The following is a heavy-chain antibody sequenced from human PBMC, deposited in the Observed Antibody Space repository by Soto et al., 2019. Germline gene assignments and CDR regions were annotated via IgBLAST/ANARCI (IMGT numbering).Heavy chain of an antibody. V-gene: IGHV1-18*01. CDR3: ARDPSLGDWSVDY. CDR1: GYTFTSYG. Sequence: GSVKVSRKASGYTFTSYGISWVRQAPGQGLEWMGWISAYNGNTNYAQKLQGRVTMTTDTSTSTAYMELRSLRSDDTAVYYSARDPSLGDWSVDYWGQGTLVTVPS. D-gene: IGHD2-21*02. J-gene: IGHJ4*02. CDR2: ISAYNGNT.